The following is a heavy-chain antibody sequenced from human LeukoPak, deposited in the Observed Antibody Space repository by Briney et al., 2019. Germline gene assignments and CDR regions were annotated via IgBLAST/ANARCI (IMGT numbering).Heavy chain of an antibody. D-gene: IGHD2-15*01. J-gene: IGHJ5*02. Sequence: SETLSLTCNVSGGSIRGYYWSWIRQPPGKGLEWIGYIYSSGSTNYNPSLKSRVTMSVDTSKNQFSLKVSSVTAADTAVYYCAVVVVAARGLNWFDPWGQGTLVTVSS. V-gene: IGHV4-59*01. CDR2: IYSSGST. CDR3: AVVVVAARGLNWFDP. CDR1: GGSIRGYY.